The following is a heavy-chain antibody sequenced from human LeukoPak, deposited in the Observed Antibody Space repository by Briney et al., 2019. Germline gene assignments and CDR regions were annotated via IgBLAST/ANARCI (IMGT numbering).Heavy chain of an antibody. J-gene: IGHJ6*02. CDR1: GGTFSSYA. Sequence: SVKVSRKASGGTFSSYAISWVRQAPGQGLEWMGGIIPIFGTANYAQKFQGRVTITADESTSTAYMELSSLRSEDTAVYYCARRSSGYYYYYYGMDVWGQGTTVTVSS. V-gene: IGHV1-69*13. CDR3: ARRSSGYYYYYYGMDV. CDR2: IIPIFGTA. D-gene: IGHD3-22*01.